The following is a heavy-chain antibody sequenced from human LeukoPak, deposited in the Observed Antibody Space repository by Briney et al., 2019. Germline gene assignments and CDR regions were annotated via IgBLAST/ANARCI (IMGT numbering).Heavy chain of an antibody. J-gene: IGHJ3*01. CDR2: IYYSGST. CDR1: GGSISSSSYY. D-gene: IGHD1-26*01. CDR3: ASGHIGWELLGLG. V-gene: IGHV4-39*07. Sequence: SETLSLTCTVSGGSISSSSYYWGWIRQPPGKGLEWIGSIYYSGSTYYNPSLKSRVTISVDTSKNQFSLKLSSVTAADTAVYYCASGHIGWELLGLGWGQGTMVTVSS.